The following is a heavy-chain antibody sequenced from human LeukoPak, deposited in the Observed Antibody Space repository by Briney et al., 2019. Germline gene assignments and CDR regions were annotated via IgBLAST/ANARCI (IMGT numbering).Heavy chain of an antibody. J-gene: IGHJ4*02. V-gene: IGHV4-61*02. Sequence: SQTLSLTCTVSVGSINSGSYFWSWIRQPAGKGLEWIGRIYTSGITNYNSSLMSRATISIDTSKNQFSLKLSSVTAADTAVYYCARSNSGSYRELDYWGQGALVTVSS. CDR3: ARSNSGSYRELDY. CDR1: VGSINSGSYF. CDR2: IYTSGIT. D-gene: IGHD1-26*01.